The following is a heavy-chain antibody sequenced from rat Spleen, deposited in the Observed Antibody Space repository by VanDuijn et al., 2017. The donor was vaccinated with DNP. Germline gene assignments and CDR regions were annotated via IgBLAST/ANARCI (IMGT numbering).Heavy chain of an antibody. J-gene: IGHJ4*01. V-gene: IGHV2-41*01. Sequence: QVQLKESGPGLVQPSQTLSLTCTVAGFSLTSYNVHWVRQPPGKGLEWMGVIWNTGGTRYNSTLKSRLSISRDTSKSQIFLKMNSLQIEDTAIYFCTRDPLYNSGALDAWGQGISVTVSS. CDR2: IWNTGGT. CDR1: GFSLTSYN. CDR3: TRDPLYNSGALDA. D-gene: IGHD4-3*01.